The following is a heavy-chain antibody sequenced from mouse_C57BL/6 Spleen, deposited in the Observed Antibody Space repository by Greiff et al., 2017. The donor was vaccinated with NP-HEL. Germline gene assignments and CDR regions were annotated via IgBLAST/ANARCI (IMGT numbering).Heavy chain of an antibody. V-gene: IGHV1-7*01. Sequence: VQLQQSGAELAKPGASVKLSCTASGYTFTSYWMPWVKQTPGQGLEWIGYINPSSGYTKYNQKFKDKATLTADKSSSTAYMQLSSLTYEDSAVYYCAGGGAGDWYIDDWGTGTSVTVSS. J-gene: IGHJ1*03. CDR1: GYTFTSYW. CDR3: AGGGAGDWYIDD. CDR2: INPSSGYT.